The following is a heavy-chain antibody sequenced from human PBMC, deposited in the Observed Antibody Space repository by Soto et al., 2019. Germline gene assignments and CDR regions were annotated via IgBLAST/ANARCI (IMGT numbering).Heavy chain of an antibody. J-gene: IGHJ3*01. Sequence: EVQLVESGGGLVQPGGSLRLSCAASGFTFGAYWMSWVRQAPGKGLEWVAKITPDGSQDYYVDSVKGRFTISRDNAKRSLYLHLSSLRAEDTAVYYCAEEDWWRMPVLGQGTMVTVSS. V-gene: IGHV3-7*01. D-gene: IGHD2-8*02. CDR3: AEEDWWRMPV. CDR2: ITPDGSQD. CDR1: GFTFGAYW.